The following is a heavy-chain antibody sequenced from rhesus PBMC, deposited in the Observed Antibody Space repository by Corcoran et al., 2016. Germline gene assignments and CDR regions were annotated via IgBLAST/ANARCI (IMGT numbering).Heavy chain of an antibody. V-gene: IGHV4-93*01. CDR2: IYGSGXXT. CDR3: AXXRAGIAGTTLDY. D-gene: IGHD1-14*01. CDR1: GGSIXSSNW. J-gene: IGHJ4*01. Sequence: QLQLQESGPAVVKPSETLSLTCAVSGGSIXSSNWXSWVCQSXGXGXEWSGGIYGSGXXTEXXXXLXSXVXXXXXTXXXXXXLKLXXVTXAXTXVYXXAXXRAGIAGTTLDYWGQGVLVTVSS.